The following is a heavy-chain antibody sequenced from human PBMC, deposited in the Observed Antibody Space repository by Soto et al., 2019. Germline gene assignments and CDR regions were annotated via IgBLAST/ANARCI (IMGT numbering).Heavy chain of an antibody. CDR3: ARGRDGYNPSFDY. V-gene: IGHV3-48*03. CDR2: ISSSGSTI. J-gene: IGHJ4*02. D-gene: IGHD5-12*01. CDR1: GFTFSSYE. Sequence: EVQLVESGGGLVQPGGSLRLSCAASGFTFSSYEMNWVRQAPGKGLEWVSYISSSGSTIYYADSVKGRFTISRDNAKNSLYLQMNSLRAEDTAVYYCARGRDGYNPSFDYWGQGTLVTVSS.